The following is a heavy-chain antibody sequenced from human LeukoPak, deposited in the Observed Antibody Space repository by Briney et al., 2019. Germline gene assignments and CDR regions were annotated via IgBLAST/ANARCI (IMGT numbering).Heavy chain of an antibody. CDR1: GYTFTSYG. V-gene: IGHV1-18*01. D-gene: IGHD6-19*01. CDR3: AREEGQWLPQGY. Sequence: ASVKVSCKASGYTFTSYGISWVRQAPGQGLEWMGWISAYNGNTNYAQNLQGRVTMTTDTSTSTAYMELRSLRSDDPAVYYCAREEGQWLPQGYWGQGTLVTVSS. CDR2: ISAYNGNT. J-gene: IGHJ4*02.